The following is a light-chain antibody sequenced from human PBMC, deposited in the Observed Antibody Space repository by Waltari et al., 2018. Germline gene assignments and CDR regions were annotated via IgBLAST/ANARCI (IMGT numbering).Light chain of an antibody. Sequence: DIVMTQSPDSLAVSLGERATLNCKSSQSVLYISNNKNYLAWYQQKPGQPPKLLIYWSSTRESGVPDRFSGSGSGTDFTLTISTLQAEDVAIYYCQQYFTTPYTFGQGTKLEIK. CDR3: QQYFTTPYT. V-gene: IGKV4-1*01. CDR2: WSS. CDR1: QSVLYISNNKNY. J-gene: IGKJ2*01.